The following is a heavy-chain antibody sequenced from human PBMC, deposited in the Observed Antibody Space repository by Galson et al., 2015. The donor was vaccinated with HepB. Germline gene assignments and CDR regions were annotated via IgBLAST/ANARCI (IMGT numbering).Heavy chain of an antibody. CDR2: INPSGGST. CDR1: GYTFTSYY. CDR3: ARDVEYSSGWYGSYYFDY. D-gene: IGHD6-19*01. J-gene: IGHJ4*02. Sequence: SVKVSCKASGYTFTSYYMHWVRQAPGQGLEWMGIINPSGGSTSYAQKFQGRVTMTRDTSTSTVYMELSSLRSEDTAVYYCARDVEYSSGWYGSYYFDYWGQGTLVTVSS. V-gene: IGHV1-46*03.